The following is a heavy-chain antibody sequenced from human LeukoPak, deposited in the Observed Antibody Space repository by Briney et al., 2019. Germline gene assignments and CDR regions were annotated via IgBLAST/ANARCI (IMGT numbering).Heavy chain of an antibody. CDR2: IFSSGTT. Sequence: SETLSLTCTVSGGSINNYVLIWIRQPAGKRLEWIGRIFSSGTTNYNPSLKSRATMSVDTSKNQFSLKLSSVTAADTAVYYCARDRGSDGSDQLDPWGQGTLVTVPS. CDR3: ARDRGSDGSDQLDP. D-gene: IGHD3-10*01. V-gene: IGHV4-4*07. CDR1: GGSINNYV. J-gene: IGHJ5*02.